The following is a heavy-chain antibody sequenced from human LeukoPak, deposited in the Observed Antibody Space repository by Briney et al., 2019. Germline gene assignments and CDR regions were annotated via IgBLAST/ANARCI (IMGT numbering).Heavy chain of an antibody. J-gene: IGHJ3*02. CDR3: AKDVHPGGNPDAFDI. D-gene: IGHD4-23*01. CDR2: ISGSGGNT. CDR1: GLTFSSYV. Sequence: GGSLRLSCAASGLTFSSYVMSWVRQAPGKGLEWVSGISGSGGNTYYADSVKGRFTISRDNSKNTLYLQMSSLRAEDTAAYYCAKDVHPGGNPDAFDIWGQGTMVTVSS. V-gene: IGHV3-23*01.